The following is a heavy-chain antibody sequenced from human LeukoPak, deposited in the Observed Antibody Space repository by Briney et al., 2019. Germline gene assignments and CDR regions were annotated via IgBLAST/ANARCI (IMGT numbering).Heavy chain of an antibody. Sequence: GGSLRLSCAASGFTFSSYNMNWVRQAPGKGLEWVSYISSSSSTIYYADSVKGRFTISRDNAKNSLYLQVNSLRDEDTAVYYCARDPSGTYSQYYFDYWGQGTLVIVSS. CDR1: GFTFSSYN. V-gene: IGHV3-48*02. D-gene: IGHD1-26*01. CDR3: ARDPSGTYSQYYFDY. J-gene: IGHJ4*02. CDR2: ISSSSSTI.